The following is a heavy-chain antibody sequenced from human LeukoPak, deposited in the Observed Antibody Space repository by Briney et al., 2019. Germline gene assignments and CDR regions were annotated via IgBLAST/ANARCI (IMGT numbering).Heavy chain of an antibody. Sequence: SETLSLTCSVSGGSISSAEYYWPWIRQPPGKGLEWIVYIFHSGGTYYNPSLKSRVSMSVDTSKKQFSLKLTSVTAADTALYYCARGSASNWFDHWGQGTLVTVSS. J-gene: IGHJ5*02. V-gene: IGHV4-30-4*08. CDR1: GGSISSAEYY. CDR2: IFHSGGT. CDR3: ARGSASNWFDH.